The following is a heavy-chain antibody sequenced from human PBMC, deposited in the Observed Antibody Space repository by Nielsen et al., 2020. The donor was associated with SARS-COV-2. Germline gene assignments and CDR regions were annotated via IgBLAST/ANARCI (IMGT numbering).Heavy chain of an antibody. CDR1: GFTFSDYY. CDR2: ISSSSSYT. D-gene: IGHD2-2*01. CDR3: ASLGSDIVVVPADYYMDV. V-gene: IGHV3-11*06. Sequence: GGSLRLSCAASGFTFSDYYMSWIRHAPGKGLEWVSYISSSSSYTNYADSVKGRFTISRDNAKNSLYLQMNSLRAEDTAVYYCASLGSDIVVVPADYYMDVWGKGTTVTVSS. J-gene: IGHJ6*03.